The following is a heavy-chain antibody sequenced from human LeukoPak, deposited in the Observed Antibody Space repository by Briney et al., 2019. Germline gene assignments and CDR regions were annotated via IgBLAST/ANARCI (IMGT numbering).Heavy chain of an antibody. CDR2: VDPEYGET. CDR1: GYSFIDFY. V-gene: IGHV1-69-2*01. J-gene: IGHJ4*02. CDR3: ATFGGTDSIDY. D-gene: IGHD1-26*01. Sequence: ASVKVSCKTSGYSFIDFYIHWVQQAPGKGLEWVGRVDPEYGETIFAEKFQGRVTLVADTSINTAYMEMTSLRPNDTAVYYCATFGGTDSIDYWGQGTLLTVSS.